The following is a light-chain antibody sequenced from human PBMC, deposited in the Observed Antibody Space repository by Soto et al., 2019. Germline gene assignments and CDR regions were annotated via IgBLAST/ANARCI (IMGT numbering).Light chain of an antibody. J-gene: IGKJ3*01. V-gene: IGKV3-20*01. CDR3: QHYGNSPPQYT. Sequence: EIVLTQSPGTLSLSPGERATLSCRASQSVSSSFLAWYQQRPGQAPRLLIFGASYRATGIPDRFSGSGSGTAFTLTIIRLEPEDFAVYYCQHYGNSPPQYTFGPGTKVDSK. CDR1: QSVSSSF. CDR2: GAS.